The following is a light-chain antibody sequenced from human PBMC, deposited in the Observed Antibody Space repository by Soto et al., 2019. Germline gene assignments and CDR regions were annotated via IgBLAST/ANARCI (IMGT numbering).Light chain of an antibody. V-gene: IGKV4-1*01. CDR2: WAS. Sequence: DIVMTQSPDSLAVSLGERATINCKFSRGVSYSFDNRNHLAWYQQQPGQPPKLLIYWASTRESGVPDRVSGSGSGTDVTLTLSSLQAEDVAVYYCQQYSSTPLTCGGGTNVEIK. CDR3: QQYSSTPLT. J-gene: IGKJ4*01. CDR1: RGVSYSFDNRNH.